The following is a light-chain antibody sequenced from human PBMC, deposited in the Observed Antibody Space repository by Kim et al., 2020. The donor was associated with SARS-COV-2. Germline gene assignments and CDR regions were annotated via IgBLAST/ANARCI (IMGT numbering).Light chain of an antibody. CDR1: QSVSSSY. CDR2: GAS. J-gene: IGKJ2*01. CDR3: QQYDNSPQT. Sequence: PGERATLSCRASQSVSSSYLAWYQQKPGQAPRLLIYGASSRATGIPDRISGSGSGTDFTLTISRLEPEDFAVYYCQQYDNSPQTFGQGTKLE. V-gene: IGKV3-20*01.